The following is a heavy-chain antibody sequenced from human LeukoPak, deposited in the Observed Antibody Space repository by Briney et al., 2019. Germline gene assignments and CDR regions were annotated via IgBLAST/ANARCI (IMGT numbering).Heavy chain of an antibody. V-gene: IGHV4-39*01. J-gene: IGHJ4*02. CDR1: GGSIRRSSYY. Sequence: SETLSLTCTVSGGSIRRSSYYWGWIRQPPGKGLEWIGSIYYSGSTYYNPSLKSRVTISVDTSKNQFSLKLSSVTAADTAVYYCARQPCSGGSCRFDYWGQGTLVTVSS. CDR2: IYYSGST. CDR3: ARQPCSGGSCRFDY. D-gene: IGHD2-15*01.